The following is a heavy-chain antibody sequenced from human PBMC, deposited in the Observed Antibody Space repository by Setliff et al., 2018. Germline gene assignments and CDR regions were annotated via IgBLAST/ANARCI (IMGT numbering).Heavy chain of an antibody. V-gene: IGHV4-34*12. CDR1: GGSFSGYY. J-gene: IGHJ4*02. Sequence: SETLSLTCAVYGGSFSGYYCSWIRQPQGKRLEWIGEIIHSESTNYNPSLTSRVTISIATSKNQFSLKVPSVTAADTAVYYCARSFSRSGKFLLDYWGQGALVTVSS. CDR3: ARSFSRSGKFLLDY. D-gene: IGHD2-15*01. CDR2: IIHSEST.